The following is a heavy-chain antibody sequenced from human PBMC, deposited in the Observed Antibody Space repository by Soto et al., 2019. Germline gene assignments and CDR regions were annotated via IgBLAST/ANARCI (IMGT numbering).Heavy chain of an antibody. V-gene: IGHV3-23*01. J-gene: IGHJ4*02. CDR1: GFTFSSYV. Sequence: EVQLLESGGGLVQPGGSLRLSCAASGFTFSSYVMSWVRQAPGKGLEWVSAISGSGGSTYYADSVKGRFTISRDNSKNTLYLQMNSLRAEDTAVYYCANPIHAPRQLVRTAVDYWGQGTLVTVSS. CDR2: ISGSGGST. CDR3: ANPIHAPRQLVRTAVDY. D-gene: IGHD6-6*01.